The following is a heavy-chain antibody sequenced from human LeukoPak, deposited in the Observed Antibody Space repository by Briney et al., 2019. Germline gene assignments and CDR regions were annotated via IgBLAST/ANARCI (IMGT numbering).Heavy chain of an antibody. Sequence: ASVKVSCKASGYTFTGYYMHWVRQAPGQGLEWMGWINPNSGGTNYAQKFQGRVTMTRDTSISTAYMELSRLRSDDTAVYYCARADAIVATTPDYWGQGTLVTVSS. CDR2: INPNSGGT. D-gene: IGHD5-12*01. V-gene: IGHV1-2*02. J-gene: IGHJ4*02. CDR3: ARADAIVATTPDY. CDR1: GYTFTGYY.